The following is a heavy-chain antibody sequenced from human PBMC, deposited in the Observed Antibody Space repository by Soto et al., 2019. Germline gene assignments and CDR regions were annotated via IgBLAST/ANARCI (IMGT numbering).Heavy chain of an antibody. CDR3: ARHEWLQLWLVTEY. J-gene: IGHJ4*02. CDR2: IYHSGNT. CDR1: GXSLGSSTNY. V-gene: IGHV4-39*01. Sequence: XTLSLPCSVSGXSLGSSTNYWGWIRQPPGKGLEWIWTIYHSGNTYYNPTLKIRVAISVDMSKNQFSLRLNSVTAADTAVYYCARHEWLQLWLVTEYWGQGALGTVS. D-gene: IGHD5-18*01.